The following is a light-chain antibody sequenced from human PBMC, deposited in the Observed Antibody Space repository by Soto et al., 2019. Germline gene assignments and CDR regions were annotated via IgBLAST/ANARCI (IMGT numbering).Light chain of an antibody. J-gene: IGKJ1*01. Sequence: EIVLTQSPGTLSLSPGERATLSCRASQSVSSSYLAWYQHKPGQAPRLLIYGAFSRATDIPDRFSGSGSGTDFTLTITRLEPEDFAVYYCQQYGRSPWTFGQGTKVEIK. CDR3: QQYGRSPWT. CDR1: QSVSSSY. CDR2: GAF. V-gene: IGKV3-20*01.